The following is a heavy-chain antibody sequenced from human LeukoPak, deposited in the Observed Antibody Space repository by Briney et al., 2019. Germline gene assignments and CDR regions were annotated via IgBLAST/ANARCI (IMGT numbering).Heavy chain of an antibody. V-gene: IGHV3-23*01. CDR2: ISGSGGST. J-gene: IGHJ4*02. Sequence: PGGPLRLSCAASGFPFCSYDMSGVPQAPGKGLEWVSAISGSGGSTYYADSVKVRFTISRDNSKNTLYLQMNSLRAEDTAVYYCAKSAWGQQLVPHFDYWGQGTLVTVSS. CDR1: GFPFCSYD. CDR3: AKSAWGQQLVPHFDY. D-gene: IGHD6-13*01.